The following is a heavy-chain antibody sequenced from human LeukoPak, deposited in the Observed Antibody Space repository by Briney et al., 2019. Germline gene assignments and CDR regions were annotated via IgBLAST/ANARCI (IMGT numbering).Heavy chain of an antibody. D-gene: IGHD2-2*01. CDR1: GYSISSGYY. CDR2: IYYTGST. J-gene: IGHJ5*02. CDR3: ARHHVRPAVVAWSDP. Sequence: PSETLSLTCGVSGYSISSGYYWGWIRQPPGKGLEWIGRIYYTGSTYYNPSLHNRVIMSVDTSKKQLSLKLITVYTAATAAYCIARHHVRPAVVAWSDPWGQGTLVTVSA. V-gene: IGHV4-38-2*01.